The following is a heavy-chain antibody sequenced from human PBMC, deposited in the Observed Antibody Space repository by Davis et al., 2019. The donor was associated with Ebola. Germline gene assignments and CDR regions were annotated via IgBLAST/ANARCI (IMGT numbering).Heavy chain of an antibody. V-gene: IGHV3-30*03. D-gene: IGHD3-10*01. CDR1: GFTFSSYG. J-gene: IGHJ6*02. Sequence: GESLKISCAASGFTFSSYGMHWVRQAPGKGLEWVAVISYDGSNKYYADSVKGRFTVSRDNSKNTLYLQMNSLRAEDTAVYYCNTMVRGALYGMDVWGQGTTVTVSS. CDR2: ISYDGSNK. CDR3: NTMVRGALYGMDV.